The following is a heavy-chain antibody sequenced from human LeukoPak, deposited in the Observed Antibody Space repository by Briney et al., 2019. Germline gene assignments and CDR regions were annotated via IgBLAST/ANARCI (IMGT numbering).Heavy chain of an antibody. V-gene: IGHV4-61*01. CDR1: GGXVSSGSEY. J-gene: IGHJ4*02. CDR3: ARGQAALWFGEL. CDR2: ISYSGST. Sequence: PSETLSLTCTVSGGXVSSGSEYWSWIRQPPGKGLEWIGHISYSGSTNYNPSLKSRVTISLDTSKNQLSLKLSSVTTADTAVYYCARGQAALWFGELWGQGTLVTVSS. D-gene: IGHD3-10*01.